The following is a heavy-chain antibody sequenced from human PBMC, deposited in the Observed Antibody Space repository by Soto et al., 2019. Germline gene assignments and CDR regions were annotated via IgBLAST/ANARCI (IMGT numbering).Heavy chain of an antibody. Sequence: GGSLRLSCAASGFTFSSYGMHWVRQAPGKGLEWVAVIWYDGSNKYYADPVKGRFNISRDNSKNRLYLQMNSLRAEDTAVYYCARDSQSGERITIFGVVGGPYMDVWGKGTTVTVSS. D-gene: IGHD3-3*01. CDR3: ARDSQSGERITIFGVVGGPYMDV. CDR1: GFTFSSYG. CDR2: IWYDGSNK. V-gene: IGHV3-33*01. J-gene: IGHJ6*03.